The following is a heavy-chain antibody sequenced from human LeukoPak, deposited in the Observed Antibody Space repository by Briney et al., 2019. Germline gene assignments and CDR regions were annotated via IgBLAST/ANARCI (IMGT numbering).Heavy chain of an antibody. CDR2: ISWNSGSI. CDR3: AKDSIHSGYDHFDY. Sequence: PGRSLRLSCAASGFTFDDYAMHWVRQAPGKGLEWVSGISWNSGSIGYADSVKGRFTISSDNAKNSLYLQMNSLRAEDTALYYCAKDSIHSGYDHFDYWGQGTLVTVSS. D-gene: IGHD5-12*01. J-gene: IGHJ4*02. V-gene: IGHV3-9*01. CDR1: GFTFDDYA.